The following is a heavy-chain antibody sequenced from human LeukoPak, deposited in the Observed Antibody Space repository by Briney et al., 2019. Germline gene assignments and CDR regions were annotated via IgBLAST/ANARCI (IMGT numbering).Heavy chain of an antibody. D-gene: IGHD4-17*01. V-gene: IGHV5-51*01. J-gene: IGHJ3*02. Sequence: GESLKISCKGSGYSFPSYWIGWVRQMPGKGLEWMGIIYPGDSDTRYSPSFQGQVTISADQSISTASLQWSSLKASDTAMYYCARLSSLQLRCAFDIWGQGTMVTVSS. CDR1: GYSFPSYW. CDR3: ARLSSLQLRCAFDI. CDR2: IYPGDSDT.